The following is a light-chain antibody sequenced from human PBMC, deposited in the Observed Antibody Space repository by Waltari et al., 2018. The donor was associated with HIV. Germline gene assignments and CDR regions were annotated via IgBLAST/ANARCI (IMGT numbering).Light chain of an antibody. CDR3: VLYMGSGIWV. CDR2: STN. V-gene: IGLV8-61*01. Sequence: QTVVTQEPSFSVSPGGTVTLTCGLSSGSVSTNYYPSWYQQPTAQAPSTLIDSTNARSSGVPDLCSGCILGNKAALTITGAQADDESDYYCVLYMGSGIWVFGGGTKLTVL. CDR1: SGSVSTNYY. J-gene: IGLJ3*02.